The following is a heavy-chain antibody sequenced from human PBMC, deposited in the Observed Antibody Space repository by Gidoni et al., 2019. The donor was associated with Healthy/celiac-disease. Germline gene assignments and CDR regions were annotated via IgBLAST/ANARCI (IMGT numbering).Heavy chain of an antibody. V-gene: IGHV4-34*01. Sequence: QVQLQQWGAGLLKTSASLSLTFAVYGGSFSGYYWSWIRQLPGKGLEWIGEINHSGSTNFNPSRKSRVTRSEDTTKNQFSLKLSSVTAAVTAVYYWARGKPSSSSRWFDPWGQGTLVTVSS. CDR1: GGSFSGYY. CDR2: INHSGST. CDR3: ARGKPSSSSRWFDP. J-gene: IGHJ5*02. D-gene: IGHD6-6*01.